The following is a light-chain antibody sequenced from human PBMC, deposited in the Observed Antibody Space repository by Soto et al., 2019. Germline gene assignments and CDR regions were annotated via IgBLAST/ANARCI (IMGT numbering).Light chain of an antibody. J-gene: IGKJ1*01. CDR2: DSS. CDR1: QSISTW. V-gene: IGKV1-5*01. Sequence: DIQMTQSPSTLSASVGDSVTVTCRASQSISTWLAWYQQKPGRAPKLLIYDSSSLESGVPSRFSGSGSGTDFTLTISSLQPEDFATYYCQQSYSTPRTFGQGTKVHIK. CDR3: QQSYSTPRT.